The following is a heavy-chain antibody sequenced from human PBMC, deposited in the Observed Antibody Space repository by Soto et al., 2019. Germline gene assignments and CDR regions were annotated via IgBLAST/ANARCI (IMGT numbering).Heavy chain of an antibody. D-gene: IGHD6-6*01. Sequence: QVQLVESGGGVVQPGRSLRLSCAASGFTFSSYGMHWVRQAPGKGLEWVAVIWYDGSNKYYADSVKGRFTISRDNSKNTLYLQMNSLRAEDTAVYYWARDVYSSSSSPDYWGQGTLVTVSS. CDR3: ARDVYSSSSSPDY. CDR2: IWYDGSNK. J-gene: IGHJ4*02. V-gene: IGHV3-33*01. CDR1: GFTFSSYG.